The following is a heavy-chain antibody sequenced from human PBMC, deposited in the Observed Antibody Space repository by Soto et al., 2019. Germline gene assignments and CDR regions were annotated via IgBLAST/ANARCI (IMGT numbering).Heavy chain of an antibody. Sequence: QVQLQESGPGLVKPSQTLSLTCTVSGGSISSRGYYWRWIRQHPGKGLEWIGYIYYSGSTYYNPSLKSRVTISVDTSKNQFSLKLSSVTAADTAVYYCAAYCTSCYVVFAFDIWGQGTMVTVSS. CDR2: IYYSGST. CDR1: GGSISSRGYY. V-gene: IGHV4-31*03. CDR3: AAYCTSCYVVFAFDI. D-gene: IGHD2-2*01. J-gene: IGHJ3*02.